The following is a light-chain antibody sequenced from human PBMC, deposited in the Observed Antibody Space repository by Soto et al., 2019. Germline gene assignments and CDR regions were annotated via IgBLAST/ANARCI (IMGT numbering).Light chain of an antibody. Sequence: EVVLTQSPGTLSVSPGERATLSCRASQSVTGSDLAWYRQKPGQAPRLLIYGVSSRATGIPDRFSGSGSGTDFTLNISRLEPEDFAVYYCQQYATSPLTFGGGTKVDI. CDR1: QSVTGSD. J-gene: IGKJ4*01. CDR2: GVS. CDR3: QQYATSPLT. V-gene: IGKV3-20*01.